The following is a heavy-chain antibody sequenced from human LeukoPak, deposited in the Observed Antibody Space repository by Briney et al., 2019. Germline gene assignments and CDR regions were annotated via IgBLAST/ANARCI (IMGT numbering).Heavy chain of an antibody. J-gene: IGHJ3*02. Sequence: PSETLSLTCTVSGGSISSYYWGWIRQPPGKGLEWIGDIYYTGSTNYDPSLKSRVTISLDTSRNQFSLKLSSVTAADTAVYYCAIMGVLDAFDIWGQGTMVTVSS. V-gene: IGHV4-59*08. CDR3: AIMGVLDAFDI. CDR2: IYYTGST. D-gene: IGHD1-26*01. CDR1: GGSISSYY.